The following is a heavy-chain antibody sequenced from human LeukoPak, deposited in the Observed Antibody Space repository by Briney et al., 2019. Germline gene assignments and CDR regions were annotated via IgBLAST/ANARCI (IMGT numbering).Heavy chain of an antibody. CDR3: ARWGTHDYGGNSVSWFDP. CDR1: GGSISSSNW. D-gene: IGHD4-23*01. CDR2: IYHSGST. Sequence: SETLSLTCAVSGGSISSSNWWSWVRQPPGKGLEWIGEIYHSGSTNYNPSLKSRVTISVDKSKNQFSLKLSSVTAADTAVYYCARWGTHDYGGNSVSWFDPWGQGTLATVSS. V-gene: IGHV4-4*02. J-gene: IGHJ5*02.